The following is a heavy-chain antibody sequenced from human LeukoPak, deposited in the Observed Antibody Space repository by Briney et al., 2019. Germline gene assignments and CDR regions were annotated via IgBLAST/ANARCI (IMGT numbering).Heavy chain of an antibody. D-gene: IGHD3-3*01. CDR3: ARDPGGYYDFWSGLDY. Sequence: SETLSLTCTVSGGSISSYYWGWIRQPPGKGLEWIGYIYYSGSTNYNSSLKSRVTISVDTSKNQFSLKLSSVTAADTAVYYCARDPGGYYDFWSGLDYWGQGTLVTVSS. V-gene: IGHV4-59*01. CDR1: GGSISSYY. CDR2: IYYSGST. J-gene: IGHJ4*02.